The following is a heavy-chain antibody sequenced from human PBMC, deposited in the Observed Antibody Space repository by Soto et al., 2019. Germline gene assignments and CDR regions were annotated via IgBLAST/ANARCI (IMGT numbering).Heavy chain of an antibody. CDR2: IKSKTDGGTT. Sequence: GGSLRLSCAASGSTFSNAWMNWVRQAPWKGLEWVGRIKSKTDGGTTDYAAPVKGRFTISRDDSKNTLYLQMNSLKTEDTAVYYCTTDPVTMIVVVPSSGWGQGTLVTVSS. CDR1: GSTFSNAW. V-gene: IGHV3-15*07. CDR3: TTDPVTMIVVVPSSG. D-gene: IGHD3-22*01. J-gene: IGHJ4*02.